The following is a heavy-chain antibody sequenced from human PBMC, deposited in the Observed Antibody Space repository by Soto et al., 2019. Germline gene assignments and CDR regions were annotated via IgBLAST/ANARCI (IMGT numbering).Heavy chain of an antibody. Sequence: GGSLRLSCAASGFKFMNYVFHWVRQAPGKGLEWVAVISYDGSDEHYTDSVKGRFTISRDNSRDTVYLRMSGLRSEDTAVYYSARVRESGEPPSYNYAMDVWGQGTTVTVSS. J-gene: IGHJ6*02. V-gene: IGHV3-30*04. D-gene: IGHD1-1*01. CDR3: ARVRESGEPPSYNYAMDV. CDR2: ISYDGSDE. CDR1: GFKFMNYV.